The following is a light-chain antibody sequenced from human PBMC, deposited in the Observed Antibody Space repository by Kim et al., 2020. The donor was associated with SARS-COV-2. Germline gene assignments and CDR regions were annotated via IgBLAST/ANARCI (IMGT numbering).Light chain of an antibody. CDR1: QTVSSS. CDR3: QQYYNWPRT. Sequence: SVSPGERVTLSCRASQTVSSSLAWYQQKPGQAPRLLIYSASARATGTPARFSGSASGTEFTLTISSLQSEDFAVYYCQQYYNWPRTFGQGTKVEI. J-gene: IGKJ1*01. V-gene: IGKV3-15*01. CDR2: SAS.